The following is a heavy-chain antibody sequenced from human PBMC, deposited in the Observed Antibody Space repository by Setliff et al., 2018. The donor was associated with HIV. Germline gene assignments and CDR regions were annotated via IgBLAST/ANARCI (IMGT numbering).Heavy chain of an antibody. CDR3: ARGMDYYDTSGYYQYYFDY. Sequence: ASVKVSCKASGYTFSGRYIHWVRQAPGQGLEWMGWINPNGGETNFAHKFQGRVTLTSGTSISTAYMELLRLRSDDTAVYYCARGMDYYDTSGYYQYYFDYWGQGTLVTVSS. V-gene: IGHV1-2*02. J-gene: IGHJ4*02. CDR2: INPNGGET. D-gene: IGHD3-22*01. CDR1: GYTFSGRY.